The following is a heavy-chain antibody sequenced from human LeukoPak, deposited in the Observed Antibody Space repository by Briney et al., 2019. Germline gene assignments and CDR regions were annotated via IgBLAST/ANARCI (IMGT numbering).Heavy chain of an antibody. D-gene: IGHD6-13*01. Sequence: SETLSLTCAVYGGSFSGYYWNWIRQPPGKGLEWIGEISHSGSANYNPSLESRVTISIDTSKKQFSLRLTSVTAADTAVYYCARGDYQLVSPWGQGTLVTVSS. CDR1: GGSFSGYY. V-gene: IGHV4-34*01. CDR3: ARGDYQLVSP. J-gene: IGHJ5*02. CDR2: ISHSGSA.